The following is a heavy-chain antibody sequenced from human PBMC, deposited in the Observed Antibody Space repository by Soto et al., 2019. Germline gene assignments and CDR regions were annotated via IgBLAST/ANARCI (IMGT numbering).Heavy chain of an antibody. CDR1: GDSVSSNSAT. V-gene: IGHV6-1*01. CDR2: TYYRSQWHN. Sequence: QVQLQQSGPGLVKPSQTLSLTCGISGDSVSSNSATWNWIRQSPSRGLEWLGRTYYRSQWHNEYEESVKSRIPINPDASKNQFSLQLNYMSPEDTAVYYCARERGFLSEALDIWGRGTMVTVSS. D-gene: IGHD3-10*01. CDR3: ARERGFLSEALDI. J-gene: IGHJ3*02.